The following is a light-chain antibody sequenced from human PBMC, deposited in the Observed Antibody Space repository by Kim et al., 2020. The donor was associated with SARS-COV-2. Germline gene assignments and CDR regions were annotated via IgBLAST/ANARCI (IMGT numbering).Light chain of an antibody. Sequence: PGGTVHLTWCLRHGGCHSCHLSLRFPAKAWPSPRTLIYDTGNKHSWTPARFSGSLLGGKAALTLSGAQSEDEAEYYCLLSYSGAVVFGGGTQLTVL. CDR3: LLSYSGAVV. V-gene: IGLV7-46*01. J-gene: IGLJ2*01. CDR1: GGCHSCHL. CDR2: DTG.